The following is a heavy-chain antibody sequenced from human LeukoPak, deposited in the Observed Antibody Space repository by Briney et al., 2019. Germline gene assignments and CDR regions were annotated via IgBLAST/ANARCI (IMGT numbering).Heavy chain of an antibody. J-gene: IGHJ5*02. V-gene: IGHV1-69*04. D-gene: IGHD2-15*01. Sequence: SVKVSCKASGGTFSSYAISWVRQAPGQGLEWMGRIIPILGIANYAQKFQGRVTITTDESTSTAYMELSSLRSEDTAVYYCARGYCSGGSCYDAAEGHWFDPWGQGTLVTVSS. CDR2: IIPILGIA. CDR1: GGTFSSYA. CDR3: ARGYCSGGSCYDAAEGHWFDP.